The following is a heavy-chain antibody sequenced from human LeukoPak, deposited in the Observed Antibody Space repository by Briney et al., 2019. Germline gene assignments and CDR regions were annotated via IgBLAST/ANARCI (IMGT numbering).Heavy chain of an antibody. V-gene: IGHV1-24*01. Sequence: ASMKVSCKVSGYTLTELSMHWVRQAPGKGLEWMGGFDPEDGETIYAQKFQGRVTMTEDTSTDTAYMELSSLRSEDTAVYYCATDLRGRLERRGFDYWGQGTLVTVSS. D-gene: IGHD1-1*01. CDR3: ATDLRGRLERRGFDY. CDR1: GYTLTELS. CDR2: FDPEDGET. J-gene: IGHJ4*02.